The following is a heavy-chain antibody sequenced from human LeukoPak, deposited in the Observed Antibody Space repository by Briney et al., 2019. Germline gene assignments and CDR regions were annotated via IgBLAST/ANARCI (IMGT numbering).Heavy chain of an antibody. J-gene: IGHJ6*02. Sequence: GASVKVSCKASGYTFTSYDINWVRQATGQGLEWMGWMNPNSGNTGYAQKFQGRVTMTRNTSISTAYMELSSPRSEDTAVYYCALRVDYYYYYGMDVWGQGTTVTVSS. CDR3: ALRVDYYYYYGMDV. CDR2: MNPNSGNT. CDR1: GYTFTSYD. V-gene: IGHV1-8*01.